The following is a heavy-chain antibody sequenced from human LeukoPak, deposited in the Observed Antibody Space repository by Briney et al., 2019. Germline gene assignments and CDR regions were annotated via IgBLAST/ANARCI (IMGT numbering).Heavy chain of an antibody. J-gene: IGHJ5*02. D-gene: IGHD2-15*01. CDR1: GGTFSSYA. V-gene: IGHV1-69*13. CDR3: ARDRRVVPKYNWFDP. CDR2: IIPIFGTA. Sequence: SVKVSCKASGGTFSSYAISWVRQAPGQGLEWMGGIIPIFGTANYAQKFQGRVTITADESTSTAYMELSSLRSEDTAVYYCARDRRVVPKYNWFDPWGQGTLVTVSS.